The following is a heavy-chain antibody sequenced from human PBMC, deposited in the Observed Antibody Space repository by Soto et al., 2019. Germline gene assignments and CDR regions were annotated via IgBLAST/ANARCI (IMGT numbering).Heavy chain of an antibody. Sequence: SETLSLTCTVSGGSISISSYYWCWIRHPPGKGLEWIGSIYYSGSTYYNPSLKSRVTISVDTSKNQFSLKLSSVTAADTAVYYCARSIAVAGNIFWFDPWGQGTLVTVSS. J-gene: IGHJ5*02. CDR3: ARSIAVAGNIFWFDP. CDR1: GGSISISSYY. D-gene: IGHD6-19*01. CDR2: IYYSGST. V-gene: IGHV4-39*01.